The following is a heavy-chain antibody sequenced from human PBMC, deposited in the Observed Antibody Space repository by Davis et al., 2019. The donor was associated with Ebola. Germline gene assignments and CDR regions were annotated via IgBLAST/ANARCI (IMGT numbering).Heavy chain of an antibody. CDR1: GFTFSSYE. V-gene: IGHV3-21*05. Sequence: GGSLRLSCAASGFTFSSYEMNWVRQAPGKGLEWVSYISSSSSYIYYADSVKGRFTISRDNAKNSLYLQMNSLRAEDTAVYYCARSSIAARPGYYYGMDVWGQGTTVTVSS. CDR2: ISSSSSYI. D-gene: IGHD6-6*01. J-gene: IGHJ6*02. CDR3: ARSSIAARPGYYYGMDV.